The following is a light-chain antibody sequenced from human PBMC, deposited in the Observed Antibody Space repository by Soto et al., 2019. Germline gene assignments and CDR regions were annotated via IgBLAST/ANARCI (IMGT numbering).Light chain of an antibody. Sequence: QSVLTQPASVSGSPGQSITISCTGTSSDGGGYNYVSWYQQHPGKAPKLMIYDVSNRPSGVSNRFSGSKSGNTASLTISGLPAEDEADYYCSSYTSSSPNNVFGTGTKLTVL. V-gene: IGLV2-14*01. CDR1: SSDGGGYNY. CDR2: DVS. CDR3: SSYTSSSPNNV. J-gene: IGLJ1*01.